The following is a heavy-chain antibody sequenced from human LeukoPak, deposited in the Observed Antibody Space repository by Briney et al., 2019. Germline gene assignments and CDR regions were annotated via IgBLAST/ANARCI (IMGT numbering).Heavy chain of an antibody. CDR3: AKAQDPIAAAGTSPFDY. CDR2: ISGSGGST. V-gene: IGHV3-23*01. D-gene: IGHD6-13*01. CDR1: GFTFNSYA. Sequence: GGSLRLSCAASGFTFNSYAMSWVRQAPGKGLEWVSAISGSGGSTFYADSVKGRFTISRDDSKNTLSLQMNSLRAEDTAVYYCAKAQDPIAAAGTSPFDYWGQGTLVTVSS. J-gene: IGHJ4*02.